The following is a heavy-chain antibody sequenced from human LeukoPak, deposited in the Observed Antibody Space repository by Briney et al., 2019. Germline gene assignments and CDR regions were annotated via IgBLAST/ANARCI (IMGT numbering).Heavy chain of an antibody. CDR1: GYTFTGYY. V-gene: IGHV1-2*02. CDR3: ARGLTMIVVVNYFDY. CDR2: INPNSGGT. Sequence: ASVKVSCKASGYTFTGYYMHWVRQAPGQGLEWMGWINPNSGGTNYAQKFQGRVTMTRDTSISTAYMELSRLISDDTAVYYCARGLTMIVVVNYFDYWGQGTLVTVSS. J-gene: IGHJ4*02. D-gene: IGHD3-22*01.